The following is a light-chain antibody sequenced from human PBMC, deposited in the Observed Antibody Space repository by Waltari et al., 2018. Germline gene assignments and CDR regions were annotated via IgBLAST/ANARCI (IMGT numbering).Light chain of an antibody. J-gene: IGKJ3*01. CDR1: QSVLYSSNNKNY. CDR2: WAS. Sequence: DIVMTQSPDSLAVSLAERATINCKSSQSVLYSSNNKNYLAWYQQKPGQPPRLLIYWASTRESGVPDRFSGSGSGTDFTLTISNLQAEDVAVYYCQQYYSTPFTFGPGTKVDIK. CDR3: QQYYSTPFT. V-gene: IGKV4-1*01.